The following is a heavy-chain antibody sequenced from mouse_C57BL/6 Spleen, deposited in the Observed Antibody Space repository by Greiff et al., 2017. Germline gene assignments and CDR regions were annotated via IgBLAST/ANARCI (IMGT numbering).Heavy chain of an antibody. CDR2: IYPGSGST. V-gene: IGHV1-55*01. CDR1: GYTFTSYW. Sequence: QVQLQQPGAELVKPGASVKMSCKASGYTFTSYWITWVKQRPGQGLEWIGDIYPGSGSTNYNEKFKSKATLTVATSSSTAYMQLSSLTSEDSAVYYCARRGTVVAHYAMDYWGQGTSVTVSS. J-gene: IGHJ4*01. CDR3: ARRGTVVAHYAMDY. D-gene: IGHD1-1*01.